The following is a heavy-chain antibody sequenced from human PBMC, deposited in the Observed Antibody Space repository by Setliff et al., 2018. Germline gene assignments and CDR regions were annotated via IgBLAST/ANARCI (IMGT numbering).Heavy chain of an antibody. CDR3: TKDLKKWLQFGWYFDL. CDR2: IIPLFGTT. CDR1: GGTFNSYG. D-gene: IGHD5-12*01. V-gene: IGHV1-69*13. Sequence: SVKVSCKASGGTFNSYGFSWVRQAPAQGLEWMGRIIPLFGTTNSPQKFQGRVTITADESTSTAYMELSSLRSEDTAVYYCTKDLKKWLQFGWYFDLWGRGTLVTVSS. J-gene: IGHJ2*01.